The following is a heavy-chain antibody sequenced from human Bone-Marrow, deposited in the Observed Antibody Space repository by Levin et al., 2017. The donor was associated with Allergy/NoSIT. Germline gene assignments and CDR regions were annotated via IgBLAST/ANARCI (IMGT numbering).Heavy chain of an antibody. CDR2: IDSADDT. V-gene: IGHV2-70D*14. CDR3: ARSRYRCDGSDDDGFDV. Sequence: ESGPTLVKPTQTVTLTCTFSGFSLTTRGMRVNWVRQPPGKALEWLARIDSADDTFYRTSLETRLTISPDTSKSQVVLTMTNMDPLDTGTYFCARSRYRCDGSDDDGFDVWGQGTRVTVSS. CDR1: GFSLTTRGMR. D-gene: IGHD4-11*01. J-gene: IGHJ3*01.